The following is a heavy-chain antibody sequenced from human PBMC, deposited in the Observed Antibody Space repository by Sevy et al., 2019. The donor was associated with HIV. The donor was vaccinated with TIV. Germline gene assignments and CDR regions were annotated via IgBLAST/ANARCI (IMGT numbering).Heavy chain of an antibody. CDR1: GGSVSSGSYY. CDR2: IYYSGGT. Sequence: SETLSLTCTVSGGSVSSGSYYWSWIRQPPGKGLEWIGYIYYSGGTNYNPSLKSRVTISVDTSKNQFSLKLSSVTAADTAVYYCARDLPYDSSGYYAFDIWGQGTMVTVSS. V-gene: IGHV4-61*01. CDR3: ARDLPYDSSGYYAFDI. J-gene: IGHJ3*02. D-gene: IGHD3-22*01.